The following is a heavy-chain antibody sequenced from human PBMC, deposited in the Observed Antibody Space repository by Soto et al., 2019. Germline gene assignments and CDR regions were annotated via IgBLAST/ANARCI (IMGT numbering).Heavy chain of an antibody. CDR2: LTFGSDNT. CDR1: GYTFTSYA. Sequence: ASVKVSCKASGYTFTSYAIHWVRQAPGQRLEWMGWLTFGSDNTKYPQQFQGRVTITRDTSASTAYMELSSLTSEDTAVYFCARYSGWYDYWGQGTLVTVSS. V-gene: IGHV1-3*01. D-gene: IGHD6-19*01. CDR3: ARYSGWYDY. J-gene: IGHJ4*02.